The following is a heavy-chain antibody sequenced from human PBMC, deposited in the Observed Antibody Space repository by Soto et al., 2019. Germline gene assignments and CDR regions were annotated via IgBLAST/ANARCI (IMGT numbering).Heavy chain of an antibody. Sequence: SVKFCCKAFGFTFADSVVQWVRQARGQSLEWMGRILVGSHNTKSAQKFTERVTISWDVSTSTAFMELRSLSAEDTAVYYCAKDRHYPRDYFHYWGQGTLVTVAS. D-gene: IGHD3-10*01. CDR3: AKDRHYPRDYFHY. V-gene: IGHV1-58*01. CDR1: GFTFADSV. CDR2: ILVGSHNT. J-gene: IGHJ4*02.